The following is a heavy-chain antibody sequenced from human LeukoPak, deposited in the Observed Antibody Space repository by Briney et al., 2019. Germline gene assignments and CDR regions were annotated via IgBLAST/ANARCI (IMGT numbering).Heavy chain of an antibody. CDR2: ISGSGGST. D-gene: IGHD6-13*01. Sequence: PGGSLRLSCAASGFTFSTYDMSWVRQAPGKGLEWVSAISGSGGSTYYADSVKGRFTISRDNSKNTLYLQMNSLRAEDTAVYYCAKAVAAAANPSLFDSWGQGTLVTVSS. CDR1: GFTFSTYD. CDR3: AKAVAAAANPSLFDS. V-gene: IGHV3-23*01. J-gene: IGHJ4*02.